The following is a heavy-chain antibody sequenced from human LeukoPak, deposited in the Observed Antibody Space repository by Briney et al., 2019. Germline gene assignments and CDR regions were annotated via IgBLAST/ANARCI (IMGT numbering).Heavy chain of an antibody. CDR1: GFTFSNYW. V-gene: IGHV3-7*01. CDR3: ARWNYDNGAYYLDY. D-gene: IGHD3-22*01. J-gene: IGHJ4*02. CDR2: IKGDGSEK. Sequence: GGSLRLSCVASGFTFSNYWMSWVRQAPGKGLEWVANIKGDGSEKYYVDSVKGRFTTSRDNAKTSLYLQMNSLRAEDTAVYYCARWNYDNGAYYLDYWGRGTLVTVSS.